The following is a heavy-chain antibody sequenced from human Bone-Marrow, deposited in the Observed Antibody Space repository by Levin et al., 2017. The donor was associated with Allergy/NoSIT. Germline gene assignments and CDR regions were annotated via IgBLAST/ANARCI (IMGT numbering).Heavy chain of an antibody. Sequence: GGSLRLSCAASGFTFSSYWMHWVRQAPGKGLVWVSRINSDGSSTMYADSVKGRITISRDNAKNTLYLQINSLRVEDTAVYYCAREDSMTGPRGFDYWGQGTLVTVSS. V-gene: IGHV3-74*03. CDR2: INSDGSST. CDR1: GFTFSSYW. D-gene: IGHD1-14*01. CDR3: AREDSMTGPRGFDY. J-gene: IGHJ4*02.